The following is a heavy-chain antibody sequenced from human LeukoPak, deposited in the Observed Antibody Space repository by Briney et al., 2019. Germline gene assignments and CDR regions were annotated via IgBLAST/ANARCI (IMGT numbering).Heavy chain of an antibody. CDR2: ISGSGGST. CDR3: AKDPAYYYDSSGPYYFDY. J-gene: IGHJ4*02. V-gene: IGHV3-23*01. D-gene: IGHD3-22*01. Sequence: PGGSLRLSCAASGFTFSSYAMSWVRQAPGKGLEWVSAISGSGGSTYYADSVKGRFTISRGNSKNTLYLQMNSLRAEDTAVYYCAKDPAYYYDSSGPYYFDYWGQGTLVTVSS. CDR1: GFTFSSYA.